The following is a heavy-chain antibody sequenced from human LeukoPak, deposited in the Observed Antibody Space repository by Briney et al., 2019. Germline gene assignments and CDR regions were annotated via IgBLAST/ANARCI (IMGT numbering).Heavy chain of an antibody. CDR3: ARDNSGSYLQWFDP. Sequence: GGSLRLSCAASGFTFSSYSMNWVRQAPGKGLEWVSSISSSSSYIYYADSVKGRFTISRDNAKNSPYLRMNSLRAEDTAVYYCARDNSGSYLQWFDPWGQGTLVTVSS. J-gene: IGHJ5*02. CDR1: GFTFSSYS. D-gene: IGHD1-26*01. CDR2: ISSSSSYI. V-gene: IGHV3-21*01.